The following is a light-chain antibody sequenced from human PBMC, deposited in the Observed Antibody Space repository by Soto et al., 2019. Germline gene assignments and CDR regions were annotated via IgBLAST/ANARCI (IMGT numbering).Light chain of an antibody. CDR2: WAS. Sequence: DSVMTQSPESLAVSLGERATINCKSSQSLLYSSNNKNYLAWYQQKPGQPPKLLIYWASTRESGVPDRFSGSGSGTDFTLTISSLQAEDVAVYYCQQYYSTPFTFGGGTKVDIK. J-gene: IGKJ4*01. V-gene: IGKV4-1*01. CDR3: QQYYSTPFT. CDR1: QSLLYSSNNKNY.